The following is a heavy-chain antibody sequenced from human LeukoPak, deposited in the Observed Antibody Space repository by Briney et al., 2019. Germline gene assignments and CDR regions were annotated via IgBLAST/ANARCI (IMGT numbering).Heavy chain of an antibody. J-gene: IGHJ6*03. CDR2: IFSNDEK. D-gene: IGHD2-21*02. Sequence: SGPVLAKPTETLTLTCTVSGFSLSNARMGVSWIRQPQGKALEWLAHIFSNDEKSYSTSLKSRLTISKDTSKSQVVLTMTNMDPVDTATYYCARSVVTALDYYYYMDVWGKGTTVTVSS. CDR1: GFSLSNARMG. V-gene: IGHV2-26*01. CDR3: ARSVVTALDYYYYMDV.